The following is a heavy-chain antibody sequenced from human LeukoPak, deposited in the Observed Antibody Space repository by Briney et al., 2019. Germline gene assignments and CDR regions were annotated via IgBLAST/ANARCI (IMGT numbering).Heavy chain of an antibody. CDR1: GFPFSNYA. V-gene: IGHV3-23*01. CDR2: ISGAGSGT. Sequence: ASLRLSCAASGFPFSNYAMSWVRQAPGKGLEWVSGISGAGSGTYYADSVKGRFTISRDNSKSTLYLQMNSLGAEDTAVYYCAKARGFLGRLADYWGQGTLVTVSS. D-gene: IGHD3-3*01. J-gene: IGHJ4*02. CDR3: AKARGFLGRLADY.